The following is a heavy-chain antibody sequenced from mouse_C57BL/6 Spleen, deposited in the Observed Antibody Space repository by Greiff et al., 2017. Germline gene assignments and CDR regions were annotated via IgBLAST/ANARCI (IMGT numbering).Heavy chain of an antibody. Sequence: ESGPGLVKPSQSLSLTCSVTGYSITSGYYWNWIRQFPGNKLEWRGYISYDGSNNYNPSLKNRISITHDTSKNQFFLKLNSVTTEDTATYYWEREGDDYDDGNEAYFDYWGQGTTLTVSS. CDR3: EREGDDYDDGNEAYFDY. CDR1: GYSITSGYY. CDR2: ISYDGSN. D-gene: IGHD2-4*01. V-gene: IGHV3-6*01. J-gene: IGHJ2*01.